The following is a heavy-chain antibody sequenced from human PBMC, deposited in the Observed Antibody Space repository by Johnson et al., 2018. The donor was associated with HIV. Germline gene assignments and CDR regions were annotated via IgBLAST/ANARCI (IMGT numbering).Heavy chain of an antibody. V-gene: IGHV3-30*18. CDR3: AKGRKGNDVGNDALDI. J-gene: IGHJ3*02. CDR1: GFTLSNYG. CDR2: ISYDGRIP. Sequence: QVQLVESGGGVVQPGRSLRLSCATSGFTLSNYGIHWVRQAPGKGLEWVAVISYDGRIPSHADSVKGRFTISRDNSKSTVFLQMSNLRPEDTAVYYCAKGRKGNDVGNDALDIWGQGTLVTVSS. D-gene: IGHD1-1*01.